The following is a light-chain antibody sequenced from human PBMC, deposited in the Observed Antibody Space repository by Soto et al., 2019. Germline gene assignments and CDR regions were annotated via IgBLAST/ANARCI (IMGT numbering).Light chain of an antibody. CDR1: SGSIASNY. CDR2: EDN. V-gene: IGLV6-57*04. CDR3: QSYDSSNQV. J-gene: IGLJ2*01. Sequence: NFILTQPHSVSESPGKTVTISCTRSSGSIASNYVQWYQQRPGSAPTTVMYEDNQRPSGVPDRFSGSIDSSSNSASLTISGLKTEDEADYYCQSYDSSNQVFGGGAKVTVL.